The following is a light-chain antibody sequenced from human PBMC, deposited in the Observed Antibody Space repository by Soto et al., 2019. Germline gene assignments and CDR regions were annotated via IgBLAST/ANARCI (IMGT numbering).Light chain of an antibody. J-gene: IGKJ2*01. CDR2: GAS. CDR3: QQYNKWPYT. V-gene: IGKV3-15*01. Sequence: EMVMTQSPATLSVSPGERATLSCRASQSVSRNLAWYQQKPGQAPRLLIYGASTRATGIPARFSGSGSGAEFTLTISGLQSEDFAVYYCQQYNKWPYTFGQGTNLEIK. CDR1: QSVSRN.